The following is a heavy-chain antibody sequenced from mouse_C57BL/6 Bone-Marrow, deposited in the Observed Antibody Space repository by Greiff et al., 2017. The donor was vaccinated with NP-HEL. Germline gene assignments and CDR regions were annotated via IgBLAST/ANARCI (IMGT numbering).Heavy chain of an antibody. CDR1: GFTFSNYW. CDR2: IRLKSDNYAT. Sequence: DVKLQESGGGLVQPGGSMKLSCVASGFTFSNYWMNWVRQSPEKGLEWVAQIRLKSDNYATHYAESVKGRFTISRDDSKSSVYLQMNNLRAEDTGIYYCTVEYYDPYPYAMDYWGQGTSVTVSS. V-gene: IGHV6-3*01. D-gene: IGHD2-4*01. J-gene: IGHJ4*01. CDR3: TVEYYDPYPYAMDY.